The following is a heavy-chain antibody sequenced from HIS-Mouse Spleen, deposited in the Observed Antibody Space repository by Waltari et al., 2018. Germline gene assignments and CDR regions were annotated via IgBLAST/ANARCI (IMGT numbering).Heavy chain of an antibody. V-gene: IGHV3-21*01. CDR3: ARSPGIAAAGTDY. J-gene: IGHJ4*02. CDR2: ISDSISYI. CDR1: GFTFSIYS. D-gene: IGHD6-13*01. Sequence: EVQLVESGGGLFKPGGSLRLSCAASGFTFSIYSMNWVRQAPGKGLEWGASISDSISYIYYADSVKGRFTISRDNAKNSLYLQMNSLRAEDTAVYYCARSPGIAAAGTDYWGQGTLVTVSS.